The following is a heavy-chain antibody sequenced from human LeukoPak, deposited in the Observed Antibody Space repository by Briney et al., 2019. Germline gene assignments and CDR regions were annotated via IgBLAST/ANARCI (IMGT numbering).Heavy chain of an antibody. J-gene: IGHJ6*03. CDR3: TKELHVAVAVADYYYFYMDV. V-gene: IGHV3-23*01. CDR2: INGGGNTT. Sequence: PGGSLRLSCAASGFAFSSFAMGWVRQSPGKGLEWLSTINGGGNTTFYADSVKGRFTISRDNSKNTLYLHMDSLRPDDTAIYYCTKELHVAVAVADYYYFYMDVWGRGTAATVSS. CDR1: GFAFSSFA. D-gene: IGHD6-19*01.